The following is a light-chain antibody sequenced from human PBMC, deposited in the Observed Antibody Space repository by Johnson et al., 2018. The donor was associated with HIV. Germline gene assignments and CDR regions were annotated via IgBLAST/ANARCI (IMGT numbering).Light chain of an antibody. CDR3: GTWGGV. Sequence: SILTQPPSVSAAPGQKVTISCSGSSSNIGNNYVSWYQQVPGTAPKLLIYDNNRRPSGIPDRFSGSKSGTSATLGITGLQTGDEADYYCGTWGGVFGTGTKVTVL. J-gene: IGLJ1*01. V-gene: IGLV1-51*01. CDR2: DNN. CDR1: SSNIGNNY.